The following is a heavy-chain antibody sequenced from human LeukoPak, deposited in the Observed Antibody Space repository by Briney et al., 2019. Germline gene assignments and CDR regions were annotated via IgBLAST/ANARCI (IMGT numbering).Heavy chain of an antibody. CDR1: GGSISIYY. CDR2: IYTSGST. D-gene: IGHD2-15*01. J-gene: IGHJ6*03. Sequence: SETLSLTCTVSGGSISIYYWSWIRQPAGKGLEWIGRIYTSGSTNYNPSLKSRVTISVDKSKNQFSLKLSSVTAADTAVYYCARVSCCGYYYYMDVWGKGTTVTVSS. CDR3: ARVSCCGYYYYMDV. V-gene: IGHV4-4*07.